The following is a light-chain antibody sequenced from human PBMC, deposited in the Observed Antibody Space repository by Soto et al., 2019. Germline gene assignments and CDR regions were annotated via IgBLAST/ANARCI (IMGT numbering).Light chain of an antibody. J-gene: IGKJ1*01. CDR1: QSVSSSY. CDR2: GAS. CDR3: QQYGSSPGWT. Sequence: EIVLTHSPGTLSLSPGERATLSFSSSQSVSSSYLAWYQQKPGQAPRLLIYGASSRATGIPDRFSGSGSGTDFTLTISRLEPEDFAVYYCQQYGSSPGWTFGQGTKVDIK. V-gene: IGKV3-20*01.